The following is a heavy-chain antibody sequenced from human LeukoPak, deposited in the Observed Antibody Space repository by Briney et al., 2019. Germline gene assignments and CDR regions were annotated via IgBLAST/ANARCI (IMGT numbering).Heavy chain of an antibody. V-gene: IGHV5-51*01. D-gene: IGHD6-13*01. Sequence: GESLKISCRISGYRLTNNWIGWVRQVPGKGLEWMGLIYPGYSDAKYSPSFQGQVTLSVDTSISTAYLQLGGLRASDTAIYYCVRFALSSSLDHWGQGTLVTVSS. CDR1: GYRLTNNW. CDR3: VRFALSSSLDH. J-gene: IGHJ5*02. CDR2: IYPGYSDA.